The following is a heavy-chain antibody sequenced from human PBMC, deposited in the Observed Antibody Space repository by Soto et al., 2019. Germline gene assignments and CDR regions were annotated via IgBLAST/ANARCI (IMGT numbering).Heavy chain of an antibody. Sequence: GGSLRLSCAASGFTFSSYAMSWVRRAPGKGLEWVSAISGSGGSTHYADSVKGRFTISRDNSKNTLYLQMNSLRAEDTAVYYCAKAPSIVGATTGFDYWGQGTLVTVSS. CDR3: AKAPSIVGATTGFDY. CDR1: GFTFSSYA. V-gene: IGHV3-23*01. CDR2: ISGSGGST. J-gene: IGHJ4*02. D-gene: IGHD1-26*01.